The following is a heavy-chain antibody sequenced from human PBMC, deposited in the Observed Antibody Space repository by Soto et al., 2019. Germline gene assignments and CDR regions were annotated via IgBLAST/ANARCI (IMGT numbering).Heavy chain of an antibody. J-gene: IGHJ6*02. CDR1: GYTFSNYG. Sequence: VASVKVSCKTSGYTFSNYGINWVRQAPGQGLEWMGWISGYNGNTNYAQTVQGRVTMTTDTSTGTAYMELRSLKSDDTAIYYCSRFIMVGGWFDPNYYHGMDVWGQGTTVTVSS. CDR3: SRFIMVGGWFDPNYYHGMDV. D-gene: IGHD6-19*01. CDR2: ISGYNGNT. V-gene: IGHV1-18*01.